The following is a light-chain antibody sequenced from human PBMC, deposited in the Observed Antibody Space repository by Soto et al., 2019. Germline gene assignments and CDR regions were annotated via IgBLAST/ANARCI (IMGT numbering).Light chain of an antibody. CDR1: QDISKY. Sequence: DIQMTQSPSYMPASGGDRVIISCHASQDISKYVNCYQQQPGKAHKFLCYTASNLETGVPARFSGSGSGTQFTFTLSSLQPEDSGTSYCQQYLSLLTSGGGTKVDIK. CDR3: QQYLSLLT. CDR2: TAS. J-gene: IGKJ4*01. V-gene: IGKV1-33*01.